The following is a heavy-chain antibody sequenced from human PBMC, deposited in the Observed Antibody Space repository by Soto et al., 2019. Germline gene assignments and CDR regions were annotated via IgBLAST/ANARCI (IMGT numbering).Heavy chain of an antibody. CDR3: ASLLAVAGREAFDP. CDR1: GFTFSSYA. D-gene: IGHD6-19*01. Sequence: GGSLRLSCAASGFTFSSYAMHWVRQAPGKGLEWVAVISYDGSNKYYADSVKGRFTISRDNSKNTLYLQMNSLRAEDTAVYYCASLLAVAGREAFDPWGQGTLVTVSS. V-gene: IGHV3-30-3*01. J-gene: IGHJ5*02. CDR2: ISYDGSNK.